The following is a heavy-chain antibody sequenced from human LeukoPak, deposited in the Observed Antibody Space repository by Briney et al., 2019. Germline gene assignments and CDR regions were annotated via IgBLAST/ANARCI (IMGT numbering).Heavy chain of an antibody. D-gene: IGHD5/OR15-5a*01. CDR2: INPNSGGT. CDR3: ARGIEGTVYY. J-gene: IGHJ4*02. Sequence: ASVKVSCKASGYSFTGYYMNWVRQAPGQGLEWMGWINPNSGGTSYAQNFQGRVTMTRDTSISTAYMGLSSLRSDDTAVYYCARGIEGTVYYWGQGTLVTVSS. CDR1: GYSFTGYY. V-gene: IGHV1-2*02.